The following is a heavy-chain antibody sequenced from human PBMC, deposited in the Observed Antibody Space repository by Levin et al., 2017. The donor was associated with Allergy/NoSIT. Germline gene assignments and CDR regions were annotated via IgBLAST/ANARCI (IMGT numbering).Heavy chain of an antibody. J-gene: IGHJ4*02. CDR1: GFKFDDYA. CDR2: TNWDGGSR. Sequence: PGGSLRLSCAASGFKFDDYAMHWVRQAPGKGLEWVSVTNWDGGSRYYADSVKGRFTSSRDNSKNSLNLQMNSLRSEDSALYYCAKDRYGDPTGGLDYWGQGTLVTVSS. V-gene: IGHV3-43*01. CDR3: AKDRYGDPTGGLDY. D-gene: IGHD4-17*01.